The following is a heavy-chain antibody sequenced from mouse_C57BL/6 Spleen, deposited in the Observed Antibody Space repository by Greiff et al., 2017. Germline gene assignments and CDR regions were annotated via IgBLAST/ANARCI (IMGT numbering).Heavy chain of an antibody. V-gene: IGHV1-64*01. CDR3: ARLIEGYFDV. J-gene: IGHJ1*03. CDR1: GYTFTSYW. Sequence: VQLQQPGAELVKPGASVKLSCKASGYTFTSYWMHWVKQRPGQGLEWIGMIHPNSGSTKYNEKFQSKATLTVDKSSSTAYMHLSSLTSEDSAVYYCARLIEGYFDVWGTGTTVTVSS. CDR2: IHPNSGST.